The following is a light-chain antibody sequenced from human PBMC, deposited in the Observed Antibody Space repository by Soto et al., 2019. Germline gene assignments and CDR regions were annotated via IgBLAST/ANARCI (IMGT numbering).Light chain of an antibody. CDR1: SSNIGATYD. V-gene: IGLV1-40*01. Sequence: QSVLTQSPSVSGTPGQRVTISCTGSSSNIGATYDVHWYQHLPGTAPKLLIFGNNNRPSGVPDRFSGAKSGTSASLAITGLQVEDEADYYCQSYDSSLSVYVFGTGTKVTVL. J-gene: IGLJ1*01. CDR3: QSYDSSLSVYV. CDR2: GNN.